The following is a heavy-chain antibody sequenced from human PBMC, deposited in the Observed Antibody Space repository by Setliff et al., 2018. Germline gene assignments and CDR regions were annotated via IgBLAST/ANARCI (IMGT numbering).Heavy chain of an antibody. V-gene: IGHV3-23*01. CDR1: GFTFNNYA. D-gene: IGHD3-22*01. CDR3: VRDGADNYDAFDN. CDR2: ISSGSSP. J-gene: IGHJ3*02. Sequence: PGGSLRLSCGASGFTFNNYAMIWVRQAPGKGLEWVSGISSGSSPYYADSVQGRFTISRDNAKRSLYLQMNGLRADDTGVYYCVRDGADNYDAFDNWGQGTLVTVSS.